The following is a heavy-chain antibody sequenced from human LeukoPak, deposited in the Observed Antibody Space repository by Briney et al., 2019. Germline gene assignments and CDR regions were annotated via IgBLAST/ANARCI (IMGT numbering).Heavy chain of an antibody. J-gene: IGHJ3*02. V-gene: IGHV5-51*01. CDR1: GYNFPDYW. CDR2: IYPGDSDT. D-gene: IGHD2-21*02. CDR3: ASALFVGVTYAFDI. Sequence: GESLKISCQGSGYNFPDYWIGWVRQMPGKGLEWMGIIYPGDSDTRYSPSFQGQVTISADKSISTAYPQWSSLKASDTAMYYCASALFVGVTYAFDIWGQGTMVTVSS.